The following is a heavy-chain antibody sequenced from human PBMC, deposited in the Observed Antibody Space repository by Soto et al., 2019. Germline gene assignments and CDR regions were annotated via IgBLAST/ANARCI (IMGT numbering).Heavy chain of an antibody. V-gene: IGHV4-34*01. CDR3: ARVGSSSPGGTKYNWFDP. D-gene: IGHD6-6*01. Sequence: SETLSLTCAVYGGSFSGYYWSWIRQPPGKGLEWIGEINHSGSTNYNPSPKSRVTISVDTSKNQFSLKLSSVTAADTAVYYCARVGSSSPGGTKYNWFDPWGQGIVVTVSS. CDR2: INHSGST. J-gene: IGHJ5*02. CDR1: GGSFSGYY.